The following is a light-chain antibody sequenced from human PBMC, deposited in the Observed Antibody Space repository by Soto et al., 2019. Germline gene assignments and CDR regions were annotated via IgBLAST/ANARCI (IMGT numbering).Light chain of an antibody. Sequence: EIVLTQSPATLSLSPGERATLSCRASQSVSSYLAWYQQKPGQAPRLLIYDASNRAPGIPARFSGSGSGTDFTLIISSLGPEDLAVYYCQQRSNWPLTFGGGNKVEIK. V-gene: IGKV3-11*01. J-gene: IGKJ4*01. CDR1: QSVSSY. CDR3: QQRSNWPLT. CDR2: DAS.